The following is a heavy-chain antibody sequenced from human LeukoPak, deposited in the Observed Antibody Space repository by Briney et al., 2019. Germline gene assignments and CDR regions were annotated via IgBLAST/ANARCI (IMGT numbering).Heavy chain of an antibody. CDR3: GRGGDGIDM. CDR1: GFTFSSYA. D-gene: IGHD3-10*01. J-gene: IGHJ3*02. V-gene: IGHV3-23*01. CDR2: ISGSAGTT. Sequence: GGSLRLSCAASGFTFSSYAMTWVRQAPGKGREWVSGISGSAGTTYYADSVQGRFTISRDTSKNTLYLQMNSLRAEDTAAYFCGRGGDGIDMWGQGTTVIVSS.